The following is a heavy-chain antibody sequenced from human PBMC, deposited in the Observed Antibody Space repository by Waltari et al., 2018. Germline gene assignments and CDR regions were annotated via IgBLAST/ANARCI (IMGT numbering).Heavy chain of an antibody. CDR3: AKRSIAARRDYYYYYMDV. CDR2: IYSGGST. D-gene: IGHD6-6*01. V-gene: IGHV3-23*03. Sequence: EVQLLESGGGLVQPGGSLRLSCAASGFTFSSYAMSWVRQAPGKGLEWVSVIYSGGSTYYADSVKGRFTISRDNSKNTLYLQMNSLRAEDTAVYYCAKRSIAARRDYYYYYMDVWGKGTTVTVSS. CDR1: GFTFSSYA. J-gene: IGHJ6*03.